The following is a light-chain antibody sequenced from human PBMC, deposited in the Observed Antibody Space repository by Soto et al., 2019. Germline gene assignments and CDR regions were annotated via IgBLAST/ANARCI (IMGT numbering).Light chain of an antibody. Sequence: QSVLTQPASVSGSPGQAITISCTGTSSDVGGYTYVSWYQQHPGKAPKFIIYDASNRPSGVSNRFSGSKSGNTASLTISGLQAEDEADYYCSSYTTSNTRQIVFGTGTKVTVL. J-gene: IGLJ1*01. V-gene: IGLV2-14*01. CDR3: SSYTTSNTRQIV. CDR1: SSDVGGYTY. CDR2: DAS.